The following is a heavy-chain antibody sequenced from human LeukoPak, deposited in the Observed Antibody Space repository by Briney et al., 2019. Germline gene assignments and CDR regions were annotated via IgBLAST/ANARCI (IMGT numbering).Heavy chain of an antibody. J-gene: IGHJ6*02. CDR1: GYTFTGYY. CDR2: MNPNSGNT. D-gene: IGHD3-10*01. CDR3: ARGAYYYGSGNYYGMDV. V-gene: IGHV1-8*02. Sequence: ASVKASCKASGYTFTGYYMHWVRQATGQGLEWMGWMNPNSGNTGYAQKFQGRVTMTRNTSISTAYMELSSLRSEDTAVYYCARGAYYYGSGNYYGMDVWGQGTTVTVSS.